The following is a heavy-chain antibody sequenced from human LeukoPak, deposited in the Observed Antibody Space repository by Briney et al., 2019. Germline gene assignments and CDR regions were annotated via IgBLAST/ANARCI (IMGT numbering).Heavy chain of an antibody. D-gene: IGHD2-2*01. CDR1: GGSMRSYY. V-gene: IGHV4-59*08. CDR2: IHYSGST. Sequence: SETLSLTCTVSGGSMRSYYWSWIRQPPGKGPEWIGYIHYSGSTNYNPSLKSRVTISVDTSKNHFSLKLSSVTAADTAVYYCARNQLLSFDAFDIWGQGTMVTVSS. J-gene: IGHJ3*02. CDR3: ARNQLLSFDAFDI.